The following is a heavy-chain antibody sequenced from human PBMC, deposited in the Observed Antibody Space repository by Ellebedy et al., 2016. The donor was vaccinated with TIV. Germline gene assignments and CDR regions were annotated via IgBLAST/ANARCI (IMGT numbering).Heavy chain of an antibody. CDR3: AKEQSWGYFYYGMDV. CDR2: IHNDGNT. V-gene: IGHV3-53*01. CDR1: DFTVSNNY. D-gene: IGHD3-16*01. J-gene: IGHJ6*02. Sequence: PGGSLRLSCAASDFTVSNNYMTWVRQAPGKGLEWVSNIHNDGNTYYADSVKGRFTISRDNSKNMVYMQMNSLRAEDTAVYYCAKEQSWGYFYYGMDVWGQGTTVTVSS.